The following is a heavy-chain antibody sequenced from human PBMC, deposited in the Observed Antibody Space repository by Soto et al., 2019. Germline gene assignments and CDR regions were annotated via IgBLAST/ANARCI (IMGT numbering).Heavy chain of an antibody. J-gene: IGHJ6*02. CDR2: IWFDGSNK. CDR1: GFAFSNYG. CDR3: ARGVHDSHPREHSGMDV. D-gene: IGHD1-1*01. V-gene: IGHV3-33*01. Sequence: GGSLRLSCAASGFAFSNYGMHWVRQAPGKGLEWVAVIWFDGSNKYYGDPVKGRFTVSRDNSKNTLYLQMNSLGAEDTAVYYCARGVHDSHPREHSGMDVWGQGTTVTVFS.